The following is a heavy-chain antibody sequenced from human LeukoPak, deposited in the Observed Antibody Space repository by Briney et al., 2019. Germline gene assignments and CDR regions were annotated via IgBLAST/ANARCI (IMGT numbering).Heavy chain of an antibody. J-gene: IGHJ4*02. V-gene: IGHV3-7*01. CDR1: GFTFSSYW. CDR3: ARDFAAAANRLDY. Sequence: PGGSLRLSCAASGFTFSSYWMSWVRQAPGKGLEWVANIKQDESEKYYVDSVKGRFTISRDNAKNSLYLQMDSLRAEDTAVYYCARDFAAAANRLDYWGQGTLVTVSS. D-gene: IGHD6-13*01. CDR2: IKQDESEK.